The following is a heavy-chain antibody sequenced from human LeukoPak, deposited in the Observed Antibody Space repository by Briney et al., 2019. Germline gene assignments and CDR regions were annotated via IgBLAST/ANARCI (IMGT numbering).Heavy chain of an antibody. CDR2: IYSSGTT. CDR3: ARGLGYCSGGSCYWGYYFDY. Sequence: PSETLSLTCTVSGGSINTYYWSWIRQPAGKGLEWIGRIYSSGTTHYNPSLKSRVTISVDTSKNQFSLKLSSVTAADTAVYYCARGLGYCSGGSCYWGYYFDYWGQGTLVTVSP. CDR1: GGSINTYY. J-gene: IGHJ4*02. V-gene: IGHV4-4*07. D-gene: IGHD2-15*01.